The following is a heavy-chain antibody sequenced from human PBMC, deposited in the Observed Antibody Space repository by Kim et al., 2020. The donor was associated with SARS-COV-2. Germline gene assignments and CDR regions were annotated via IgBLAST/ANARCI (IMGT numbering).Heavy chain of an antibody. D-gene: IGHD4-17*01. Sequence: ARSVKGRFTITRNNTKNTLYRQMNSLRAEDTAVYFCAKDPTHGYGDYSHYWGQGTLVTVSS. V-gene: IGHV3-23*01. CDR3: AKDPTHGYGDYSHY. J-gene: IGHJ4*02.